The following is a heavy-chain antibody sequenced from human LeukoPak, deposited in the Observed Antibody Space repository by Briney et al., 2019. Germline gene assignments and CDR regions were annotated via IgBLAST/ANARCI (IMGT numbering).Heavy chain of an antibody. CDR2: ISSSGSTI. V-gene: IGHV3-11*04. J-gene: IGHJ4*02. D-gene: IGHD2-8*01. CDR1: GFTFSDSY. Sequence: KPGGSLRLSCAASGFTFSDSYMSWIRQAPGKGLEWISYISSSGSTIYYVDSVKGRFTISRDNAKNSLYLQMNSLRAEDTAVYYCARDATYCTNGVCYTRFDYWGQGTLVTVSS. CDR3: ARDATYCTNGVCYTRFDY.